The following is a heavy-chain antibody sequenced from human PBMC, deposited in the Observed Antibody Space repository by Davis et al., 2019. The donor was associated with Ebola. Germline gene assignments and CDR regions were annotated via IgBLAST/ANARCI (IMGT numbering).Heavy chain of an antibody. CDR3: ARDIAVAGTIGFDY. Sequence: PGGSLRLSCEASGFTFRNNAMHWVRQAPGKGLVWVSLIKSDGSSTRYADSVKGRFTISRDNAKNTLYLQMNSLRPEDTAVYYCARDIAVAGTIGFDYWGQGTLVTVSS. CDR1: GFTFRNNA. CDR2: IKSDGSST. V-gene: IGHV3-74*01. D-gene: IGHD6-19*01. J-gene: IGHJ4*02.